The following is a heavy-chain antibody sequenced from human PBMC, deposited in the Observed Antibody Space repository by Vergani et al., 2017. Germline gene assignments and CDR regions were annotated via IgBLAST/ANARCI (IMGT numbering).Heavy chain of an antibody. CDR2: FQGSGNS. CDR1: GGSMTSDIYY. V-gene: IGHV4-61*02. J-gene: IGHJ5*02. Sequence: QLQESGPGLVKPSQTLSLTCTVSGGSMTSDIYYWSWIRQSAEKGLEWIGRFQGSGNSTYNPSLKSRVTISVDTSKNQFSLKLSSVTAADTAVYYCARDSGGYVWGSYEAWFDPWGQGTLVTVSS. D-gene: IGHD3-16*01. CDR3: ARDSGGYVWGSYEAWFDP.